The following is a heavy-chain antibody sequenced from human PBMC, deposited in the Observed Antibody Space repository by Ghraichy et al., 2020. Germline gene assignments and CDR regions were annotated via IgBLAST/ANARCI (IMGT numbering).Heavy chain of an antibody. J-gene: IGHJ5*02. CDR2: INSDGGVT. V-gene: IGHV3-74*01. CDR1: GFTFSTYW. CDR3: ARGITRWFDP. Sequence: GESLNISCVGSGFTFSTYWMHWVRQGPGKGLMWVASINSDGGVTRYADSVKGRFTISRDNAENTVFLQMSSLRAEDTDVYYCARGITRWFDPWGQGTLVTVSS.